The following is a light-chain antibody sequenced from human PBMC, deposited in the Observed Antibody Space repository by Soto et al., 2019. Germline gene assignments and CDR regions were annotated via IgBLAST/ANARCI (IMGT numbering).Light chain of an antibody. Sequence: DMQMTQSPSSVSATVGDRVTITCRASQRISSWLAWYQPKPGKPPKLLIYAASSLQSGDPSRFSGSGSGTDFALPLISLQPEGFATCYCPQPNSFPISLGQGKRLE. V-gene: IGKV1-12*01. CDR3: PQPNSFPIS. CDR1: QRISSW. J-gene: IGKJ5*01. CDR2: AAS.